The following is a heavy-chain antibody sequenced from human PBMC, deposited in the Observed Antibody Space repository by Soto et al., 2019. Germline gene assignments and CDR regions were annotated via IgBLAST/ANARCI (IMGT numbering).Heavy chain of an antibody. CDR2: IYYSGST. Sequence: SETLSLTCTVSGGSISSSSYYWGWIRQPPGKGLEWIGSIYYSGSTYYNPSLKSRVTISVDTSKNQFSLKLSSVTAADTAVYYCARHNWAIVDPALYYYYYMDVWGKGTTVTVSS. D-gene: IGHD2-2*01. V-gene: IGHV4-39*01. CDR1: GGSISSSSYY. CDR3: ARHNWAIVDPALYYYYYMDV. J-gene: IGHJ6*03.